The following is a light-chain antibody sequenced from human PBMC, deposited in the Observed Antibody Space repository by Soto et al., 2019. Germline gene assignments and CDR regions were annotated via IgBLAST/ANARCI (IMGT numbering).Light chain of an antibody. CDR1: QSISSW. J-gene: IGKJ1*01. V-gene: IGKV1-5*03. Sequence: DIQMTQSPSTPSASVGDRVTITCRASQSISSWLAWYQQKPGKAPNLLIYKASSLQSGVPSRFSGSGSGTEFTLTTSSLQPDDCGTYYCQQYNDKWTFGQGTKV. CDR3: QQYNDKWT. CDR2: KAS.